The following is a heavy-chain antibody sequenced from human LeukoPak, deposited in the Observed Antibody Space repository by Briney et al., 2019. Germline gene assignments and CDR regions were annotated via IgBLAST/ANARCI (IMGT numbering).Heavy chain of an antibody. CDR3: ARGELAVGVYFDY. V-gene: IGHV4-59*01. Sequence: SETLSLTCTVSGGSISSYYWSWIRQPPGKGLEWIGYIYYSGSTNYNPSLKSRVTISVDTSKNQFSLKLSSVTAADTAVYYCARGELAVGVYFDYWGQGTLFTVSS. J-gene: IGHJ4*02. D-gene: IGHD1-26*01. CDR1: GGSISSYY. CDR2: IYYSGST.